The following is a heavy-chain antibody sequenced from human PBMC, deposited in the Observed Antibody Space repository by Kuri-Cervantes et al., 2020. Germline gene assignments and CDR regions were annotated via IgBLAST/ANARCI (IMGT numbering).Heavy chain of an antibody. CDR3: AREPPQEYSYGSANWFDP. D-gene: IGHD5-18*01. J-gene: IGHJ5*02. V-gene: IGHV1-46*01. CDR2: INPSGGST. Sequence: ASVKVSCKASGYAFINHGITWVRQAPGQGLEWMGIINPSGGSTSYAQKFQGRVTMTRDTSTSTVYMELSSLRSEDTAVYYCAREPPQEYSYGSANWFDPWGQGTLVTVSS. CDR1: GYAFINHG.